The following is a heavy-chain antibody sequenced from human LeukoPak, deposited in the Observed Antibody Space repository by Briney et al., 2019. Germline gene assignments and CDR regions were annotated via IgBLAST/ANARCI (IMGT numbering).Heavy chain of an antibody. Sequence: ASVKVSXKASGYTFTGYYMHWVRQAPGQGLEWMGWINPNSGGTNYAQKFQGRVTMTRDTSISTAYMELSRLRSDDTAVYYCARDRENFWSGYYDGYYYYMDVWGKGTTVTVSS. CDR3: ARDRENFWSGYYDGYYYYMDV. CDR1: GYTFTGYY. J-gene: IGHJ6*03. D-gene: IGHD3-3*01. CDR2: INPNSGGT. V-gene: IGHV1-2*02.